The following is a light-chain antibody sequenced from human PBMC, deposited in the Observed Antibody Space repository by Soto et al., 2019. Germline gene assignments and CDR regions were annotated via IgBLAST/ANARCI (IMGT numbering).Light chain of an antibody. V-gene: IGKV1-5*03. Sequence: DIQMTQSPSTLSASVGDRVTITCRASQTIDSWLAWYQHKPGQAPTLLIYQASILQTGAPSRFSGSGSGTEFSLAISSLQPDDFATYYCQQYAGHSWAFGQGTKLETK. CDR1: QTIDSW. CDR3: QQYAGHSWA. CDR2: QAS. J-gene: IGKJ1*01.